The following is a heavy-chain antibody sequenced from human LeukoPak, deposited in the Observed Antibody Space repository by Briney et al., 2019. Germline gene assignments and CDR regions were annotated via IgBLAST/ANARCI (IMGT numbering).Heavy chain of an antibody. V-gene: IGHV2-5*01. CDR3: ARGQVFDY. Sequence: SGPTLVNPTQTLTLTCTFSGFSLSTSDVAVGWIRQPPGKALEWLALIYWNDVKRYSPSLKSRLSITKDTSKNQVVLTMINMDPVDTATYYCARGQVFDYWGQGILVAVSS. D-gene: IGHD3-10*01. J-gene: IGHJ4*02. CDR1: GFSLSTSDVA. CDR2: IYWNDVK.